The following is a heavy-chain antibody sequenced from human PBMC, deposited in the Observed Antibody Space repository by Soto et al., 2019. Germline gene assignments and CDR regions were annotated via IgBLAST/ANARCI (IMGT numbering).Heavy chain of an antibody. CDR2: IYYSGST. Sequence: SETLSLTCTVSGGSISSGGYYWSWIRQHPGKGLEWIGYIYYSGSTYYNPSLKSRVTISVDTSKNQFSLKLSSVTAADTAVYYCARDEGGDGYPPYFDYWGQGTLVTVSS. CDR3: ARDEGGDGYPPYFDY. D-gene: IGHD3-16*01. V-gene: IGHV4-31*03. J-gene: IGHJ4*02. CDR1: GGSISSGGYY.